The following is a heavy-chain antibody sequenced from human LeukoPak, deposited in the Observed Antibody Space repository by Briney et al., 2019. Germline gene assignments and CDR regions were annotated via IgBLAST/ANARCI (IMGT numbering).Heavy chain of an antibody. V-gene: IGHV3-23*01. D-gene: IGHD6-13*01. CDR2: IRGSGGST. Sequence: GGSLRLSCTASGFTFNSYAMNWVRQAPGKGLEWVSTIRGSGGSTYTADSVKGRFIISRDNSKNMLYIQMNSLRAEDTAVYYCAKDLSDSSRAAVAPYGMDVWGQGTTVTVSS. J-gene: IGHJ6*02. CDR1: GFTFNSYA. CDR3: AKDLSDSSRAAVAPYGMDV.